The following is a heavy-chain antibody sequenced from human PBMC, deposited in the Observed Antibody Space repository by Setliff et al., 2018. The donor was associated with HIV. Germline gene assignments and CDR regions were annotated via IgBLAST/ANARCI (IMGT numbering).Heavy chain of an antibody. D-gene: IGHD1-26*01. Sequence: GGSLRLSCAASGFTFSTYSMNWVRQAPGKGLEWVSYISSGSSIIYYADSVKGRFTISRDNAKNSLYLQMNSLRAEDTAVYYCARTNEYLGSTAIYYFDYWGQGTLVTVSS. CDR2: ISSGSSII. CDR1: GFTFSTYS. CDR3: ARTNEYLGSTAIYYFDY. V-gene: IGHV3-48*04. J-gene: IGHJ4*02.